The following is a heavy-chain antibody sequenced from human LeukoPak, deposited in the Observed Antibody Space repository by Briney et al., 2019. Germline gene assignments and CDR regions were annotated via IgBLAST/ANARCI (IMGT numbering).Heavy chain of an antibody. J-gene: IGHJ4*02. CDR3: ARGSLIAVEEIDY. CDR1: GGSISSYY. CDR2: IYYSGST. V-gene: IGHV4-59*01. Sequence: SETLSLTCTVSGGSISSYYWSWIRQPPGKGLEWIGYIYYSGSTNYNPSLKSRVTISVDTSKNQFSLKLSSVTAADTAMYYCARGSLIAVEEIDYWGQGTLVTVSS. D-gene: IGHD6-19*01.